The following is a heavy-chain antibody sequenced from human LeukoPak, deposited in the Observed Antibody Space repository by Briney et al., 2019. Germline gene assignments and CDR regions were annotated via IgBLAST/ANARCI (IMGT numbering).Heavy chain of an antibody. CDR3: ARSLRYSSSWYSFGLVTLDY. CDR1: GYTFTSYY. CDR2: INPSGGST. Sequence: GASVKVSCKASGYTFTSYYMHWVRQAPGQGLEWMGIINPSGGSTSYAQKFQGRVTMTRDTSTSTVYMELSSLRSEDTAVYYCARSLRYSSSWYSFGLVTLDYWGQGTLVTVSS. J-gene: IGHJ4*02. D-gene: IGHD6-13*01. V-gene: IGHV1-46*01.